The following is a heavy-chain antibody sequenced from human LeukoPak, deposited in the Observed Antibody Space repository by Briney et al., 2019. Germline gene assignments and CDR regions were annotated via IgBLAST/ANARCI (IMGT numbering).Heavy chain of an antibody. D-gene: IGHD6-19*01. CDR1: GFSLSTSGVG. J-gene: IGHJ5*02. Sequence: SGPTLVNPTQTLTLTCTFSGFSLSTSGVGVGWIRQPPGKALEWLALIYWDDDKRYSPSLKNRLTITKDTSKNQVVLTMTNMDPVDTATYYCAHRRSSSGWYGGGWFDPWGQGTLVTVSS. CDR3: AHRRSSSGWYGGGWFDP. V-gene: IGHV2-5*02. CDR2: IYWDDDK.